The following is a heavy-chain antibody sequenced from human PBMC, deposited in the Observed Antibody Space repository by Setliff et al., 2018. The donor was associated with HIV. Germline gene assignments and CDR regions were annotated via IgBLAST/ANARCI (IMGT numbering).Heavy chain of an antibody. CDR2: IEFDGKNE. CDR1: GFTFSNYG. Sequence: HPGGSLRLSCAAFGFTFSNYGMHWVRQAPGKGLEWVASIEFDGKNEYYAESVKGRFTISRDNSKSTVYLQMNSVTPEDSAMYYCAKFRYAIKSTYYFDSWGQGTLVTVSS. CDR3: AKFRYAIKSTYYFDS. V-gene: IGHV3-30*02. J-gene: IGHJ4*02. D-gene: IGHD2-2*01.